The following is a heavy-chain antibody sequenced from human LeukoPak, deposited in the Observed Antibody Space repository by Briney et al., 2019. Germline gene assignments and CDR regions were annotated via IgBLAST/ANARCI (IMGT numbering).Heavy chain of an antibody. Sequence: GRSLRLSCAASGFTFSSYALHWVRQAPGKGLEWVAVISYDGSNKYYADSVKGRFTISRDNSKNTLSLQMNSLRAEDTALYYCASTRYYFDYWGQGTLVTVSS. J-gene: IGHJ4*02. CDR2: ISYDGSNK. CDR3: ASTRYYFDY. CDR1: GFTFSSYA. D-gene: IGHD2-15*01. V-gene: IGHV3-30-3*01.